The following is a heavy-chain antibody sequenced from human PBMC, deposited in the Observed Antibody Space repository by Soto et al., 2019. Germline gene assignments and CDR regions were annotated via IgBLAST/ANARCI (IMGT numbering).Heavy chain of an antibody. CDR3: ARDNGYSYGYFDY. CDR2: LYNSGST. J-gene: IGHJ4*02. V-gene: IGHV4-61*01. CDR1: GGSVSSGSYY. Sequence: SETLSLTCTVSGGSVSSGSYYWTRIRQPPGKGLEWIGCLYNSGSTNYNPALKSRATISVDTSKNQFSLRLSSVTAADTAVYYCARDNGYSYGYFDYWGQGTLVTVSS. D-gene: IGHD5-18*01.